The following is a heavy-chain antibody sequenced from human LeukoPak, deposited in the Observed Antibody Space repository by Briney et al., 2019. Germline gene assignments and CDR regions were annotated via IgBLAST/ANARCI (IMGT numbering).Heavy chain of an antibody. Sequence: GGSLRLSCAASGFTFSSYGMHWVRQAPGKGLEWVAVIWYDGSNKYYADSVKGRFTISRDNAKNSLFLQMNSLRAEDTAVYYCARLPAYCSSTSCYYDYWGQGTLVTVSS. J-gene: IGHJ4*02. CDR3: ARLPAYCSSTSCYYDY. CDR2: IWYDGSNK. CDR1: GFTFSSYG. V-gene: IGHV3-33*01. D-gene: IGHD2-2*01.